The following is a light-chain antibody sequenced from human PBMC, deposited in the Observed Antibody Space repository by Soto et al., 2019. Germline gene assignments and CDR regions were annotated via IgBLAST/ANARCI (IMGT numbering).Light chain of an antibody. CDR2: DAS. CDR3: QQYKTYSWT. CDR1: ESISTW. Sequence: DIQVTQSASAVSASVGDRVTITCRASESISTWLAWYQQKPGKAPKLLIYDASTLESGVPSRFRGSGSGTEFTLTISSLQPDDFATYYCQQYKTYSWTFGQGTKVDIK. V-gene: IGKV1-5*01. J-gene: IGKJ1*01.